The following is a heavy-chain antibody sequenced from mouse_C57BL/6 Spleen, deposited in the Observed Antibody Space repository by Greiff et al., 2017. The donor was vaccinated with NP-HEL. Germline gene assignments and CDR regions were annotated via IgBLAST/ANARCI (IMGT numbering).Heavy chain of an antibody. J-gene: IGHJ4*01. CDR2: ISSGSSTI. V-gene: IGHV5-17*01. D-gene: IGHD2-3*01. CDR1: GFTFSDYG. CDR3: ARPDGNAMDY. Sequence: EVQVVESGGGLVKPGGSLKLSCAASGFTFSDYGMHWVRQAPEKGLEWVAYISSGSSTIYYADTVKGGFTISRDNAKNTLFLPMPSLRSEDTAMYYCARPDGNAMDYWGQGTSVTVSS.